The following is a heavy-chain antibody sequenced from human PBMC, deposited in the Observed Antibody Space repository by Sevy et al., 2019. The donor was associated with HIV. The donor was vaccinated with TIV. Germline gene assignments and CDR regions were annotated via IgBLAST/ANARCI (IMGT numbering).Heavy chain of an antibody. J-gene: IGHJ1*01. Sequence: GGSLRLSCEASGFNFSKVWKSWVRQAPGKGLEWVAHIKNKVDGGTTDYAAPVRGRFTISREDSKNSLFLQMNSLKIEDTAVYYCTTGGSLFQHWGQGTLVTVSS. V-gene: IGHV3-15*01. CDR2: IKNKVDGGTT. D-gene: IGHD3-10*01. CDR3: TTGGSLFQH. CDR1: GFNFSKVW.